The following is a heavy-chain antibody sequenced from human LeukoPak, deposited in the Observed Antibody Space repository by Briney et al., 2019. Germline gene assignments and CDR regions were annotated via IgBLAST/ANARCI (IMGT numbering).Heavy chain of an antibody. CDR3: ARFPVPRLSDYYFDY. Sequence: PGGSLRLSCAASGYTFTSYYMHWVRQAPGQGLEWMGIINPSGGSTSYAQKFQGRVTMTRDMSTSTVYMELSSLRSEDTAVYYCARFPVPRLSDYYFDYWGQGTLVTVSS. V-gene: IGHV1-46*01. CDR2: INPSGGST. CDR1: GYTFTSYY. D-gene: IGHD2-21*02. J-gene: IGHJ4*02.